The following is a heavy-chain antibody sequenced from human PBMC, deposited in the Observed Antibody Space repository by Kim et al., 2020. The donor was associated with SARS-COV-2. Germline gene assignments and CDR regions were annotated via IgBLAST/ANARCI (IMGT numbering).Heavy chain of an antibody. D-gene: IGHD5-12*01. J-gene: IGHJ4*02. V-gene: IGHV3-11*01. CDR3: ARNGAWLQNYFDY. Sequence: YADSVKGRFTIYRDNAKNSLYLQMNSLRGEDTAVYYCARNGAWLQNYFDYWGQGTLVTVSS.